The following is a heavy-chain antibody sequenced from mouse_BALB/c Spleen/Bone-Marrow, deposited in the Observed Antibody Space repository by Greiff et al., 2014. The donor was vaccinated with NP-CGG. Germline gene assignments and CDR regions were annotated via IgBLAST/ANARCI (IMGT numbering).Heavy chain of an antibody. CDR1: GFTFSDYY. D-gene: IGHD2-10*02. V-gene: IGHV5-4*02. J-gene: IGHJ4*01. CDR3: ARSGERYGAMDN. Sequence: VQLQQSGGGLVKPGGSLKLSCAASGFTFSDYYMYWVRQTPEKRLEWVATISDGGGYTYYPDSVWGRFTISRDNAKNNLYLQMSSLKSEDTAMYYCARSGERYGAMDNWGQGTSVTVFS. CDR2: ISDGGGYT.